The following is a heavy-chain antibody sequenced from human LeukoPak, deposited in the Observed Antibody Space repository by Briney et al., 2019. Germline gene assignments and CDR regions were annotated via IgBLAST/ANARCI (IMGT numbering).Heavy chain of an antibody. CDR1: GYIFTSYW. D-gene: IGHD3-10*01. Sequence: GESLKISCKGSGYIFTSYWIGWVRPLPGKGLEWMGIIYPGDSDTRYSPSFQGQVTISADKSISTAYLQWSSLKASDTAMYYCARLSHYGSGSIGYWGQGTLVTVYS. V-gene: IGHV5-51*01. CDR2: IYPGDSDT. J-gene: IGHJ4*02. CDR3: ARLSHYGSGSIGY.